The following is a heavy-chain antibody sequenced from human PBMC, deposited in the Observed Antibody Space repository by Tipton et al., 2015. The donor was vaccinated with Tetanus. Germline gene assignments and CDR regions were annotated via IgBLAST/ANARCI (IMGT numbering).Heavy chain of an antibody. D-gene: IGHD3-3*01. CDR1: GASIRGGTFY. CDR2: IYESGDT. V-gene: IGHV4-39*01. J-gene: IGHJ4*02. Sequence: TLSLTCTVSGASIRGGTFYWGWIRQPPGKGLEWIGSIYESGDTYYIPSLKSRVTISVDTSTNQFSLTLNSMVAADTGVYYWARHQSGYFTPFDYWGQGKLVTVSS. CDR3: ARHQSGYFTPFDY.